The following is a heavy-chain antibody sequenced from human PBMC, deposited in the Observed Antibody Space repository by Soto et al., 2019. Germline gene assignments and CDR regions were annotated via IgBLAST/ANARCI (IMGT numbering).Heavy chain of an antibody. Sequence: PSETLSLTCTVSGGSISSGDYYWSWIRQPPGKGLEWIGYIYYSGSTYYNPSLKSRVTISVDTSKNQFSLKLSSVTAADTAVYYCARAAEPYDYFDYWGQGTLVTVSS. V-gene: IGHV4-30-4*01. J-gene: IGHJ4*02. CDR2: IYYSGST. D-gene: IGHD6-13*01. CDR1: GGSISSGDYY. CDR3: ARAAEPYDYFDY.